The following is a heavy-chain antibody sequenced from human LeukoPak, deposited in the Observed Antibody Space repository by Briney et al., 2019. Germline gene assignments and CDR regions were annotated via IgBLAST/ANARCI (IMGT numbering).Heavy chain of an antibody. CDR2: TYYRSKWYI. Sequence: SQTLSLTCAISGDSVSSNSAIWNWIRQSPSRGLEWLGRTYYRSKWYIDYALSVKSRITINPDTSKNQFSLQLNSVTPEDTATYYCVKGGAIRVTGTTPFDYWSQGTLVTVSS. CDR1: GDSVSSNSAI. D-gene: IGHD1-20*01. J-gene: IGHJ4*02. CDR3: VKGGAIRVTGTTPFDY. V-gene: IGHV6-1*01.